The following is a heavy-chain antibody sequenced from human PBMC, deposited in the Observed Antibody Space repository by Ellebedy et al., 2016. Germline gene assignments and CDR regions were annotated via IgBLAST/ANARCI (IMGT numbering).Heavy chain of an antibody. Sequence: GGSLRLSXTASGLNFNTFFMSWVRQAPGKGLEWVSTISAGSDITRLADSVKGRFSISRDSSTNTLSLQMNSLRIEDTAVYYCLKDPDSPYWFGWGQGTLVIVSS. CDR2: ISAGSDIT. CDR1: GLNFNTFF. J-gene: IGHJ4*02. V-gene: IGHV3-23*01. D-gene: IGHD3-10*01. CDR3: LKDPDSPYWFG.